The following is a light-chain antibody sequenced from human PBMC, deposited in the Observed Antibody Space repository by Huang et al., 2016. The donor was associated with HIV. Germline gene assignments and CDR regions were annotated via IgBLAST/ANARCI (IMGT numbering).Light chain of an antibody. V-gene: IGKV1-39*01. CDR2: SAS. CDR3: QQSYTATWT. J-gene: IGKJ1*01. CDR1: QTMNNF. Sequence: DILLTQSPSSLSASVGDRVTITCRASQTMNNFLNWYQQRPGKAPELLIYSASSLQSGVPSRLSGRGSGTDFTLTISSLQPEDFATDFCQQSYTATWTFGQGTVVNI.